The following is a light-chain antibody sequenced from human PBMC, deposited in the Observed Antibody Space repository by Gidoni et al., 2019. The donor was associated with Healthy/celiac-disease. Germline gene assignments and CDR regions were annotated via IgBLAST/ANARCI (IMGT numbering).Light chain of an antibody. CDR1: QSVSSN. J-gene: IGKJ4*01. V-gene: IGKV3-15*01. CDR3: QQYNNWSSLT. Sequence: EMVMTQSPATLSVSPGERATLSCRASQSVSSNLSWYQQKPGQAPRLLIDGASTSATGIPARFSGSGSWTEFTPTISSMQSADFAVYYCQQYNNWSSLTFGGGTKVEIK. CDR2: GAS.